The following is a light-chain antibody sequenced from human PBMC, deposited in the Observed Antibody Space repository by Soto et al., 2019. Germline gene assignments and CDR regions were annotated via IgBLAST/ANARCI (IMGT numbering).Light chain of an antibody. CDR1: QSVLYSSKNKNS. CDR3: QQHYSDPLT. CDR2: WAS. V-gene: IGKV4-1*01. J-gene: IGKJ4*01. Sequence: DIVMTQSPDSLAVSLGERATINCKSSQSVLYSSKNKNSLVWYQQKPGQPPKLLIYWASTRESRVPDRFSGSGSGTDFTLTISSLQAEDVAVYYCQQHYSDPLTFGGGTKVEIK.